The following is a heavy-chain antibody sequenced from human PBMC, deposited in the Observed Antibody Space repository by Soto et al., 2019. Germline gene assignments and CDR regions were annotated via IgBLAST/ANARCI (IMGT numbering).Heavy chain of an antibody. D-gene: IGHD4-4*01. CDR2: ILYDGSNT. Sequence: LRLSCAASGFTFSNFGMHWVRQAPGKGLEWVAVILYDGSNTYYADSVKGRFTISRDNSKNTLYQEMNSLRPEDTAVYHCAKSRDGYSFYYFYGLDVWGQGTTVTVSS. J-gene: IGHJ6*02. CDR3: AKSRDGYSFYYFYGLDV. V-gene: IGHV3-30*18. CDR1: GFTFSNFG.